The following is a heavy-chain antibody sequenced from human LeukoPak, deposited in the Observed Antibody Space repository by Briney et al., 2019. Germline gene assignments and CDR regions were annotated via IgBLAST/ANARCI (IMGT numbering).Heavy chain of an antibody. J-gene: IGHJ4*02. Sequence: SETLSLTCAVYGGSFSGYYWSWIRQPPGKGLEWIGEINHSGSTNYNPSLKSRVTISVDTSKNQFSLKLRSVTAADTAVYDCARGGDIVVVPAFDYWGQGTLVTVSS. D-gene: IGHD2-2*01. V-gene: IGHV4-34*01. CDR3: ARGGDIVVVPAFDY. CDR1: GGSFSGYY. CDR2: INHSGST.